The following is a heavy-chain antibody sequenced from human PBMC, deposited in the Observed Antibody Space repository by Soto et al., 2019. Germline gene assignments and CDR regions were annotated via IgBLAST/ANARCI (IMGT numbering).Heavy chain of an antibody. CDR1: GFSFSDYW. Sequence: EVQLVESGGGLVQPGGSLRLSCAASGFSFSDYWMHWVRQAPGKGLVWVSCIDTDGSTTTYADSVKGRFTISRDNVNNTLYLQMDSLIAKDTALYYCSRGGGFSGNYLGGQGTLVTVSS. CDR3: SRGGGFSGNYL. V-gene: IGHV3-74*01. J-gene: IGHJ4*02. CDR2: IDTDGSTT. D-gene: IGHD1-26*01.